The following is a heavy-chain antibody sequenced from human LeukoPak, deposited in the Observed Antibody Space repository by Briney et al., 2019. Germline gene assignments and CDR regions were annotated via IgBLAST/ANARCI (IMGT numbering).Heavy chain of an antibody. CDR2: IHTTGRT. CDR1: GGSISSYY. Sequence: PSETLSLTCTVSGGSISSYYWSWIRQPAGKGLEWIGRIHTTGRTNYNPSLKSRVTMSVDTSKNQFSLKLSSVTAADTAVYYCARGTEADGTFMFDFWGQGTLVTVSS. V-gene: IGHV4-4*07. CDR3: ARGTEADGTFMFDF. D-gene: IGHD5-24*01. J-gene: IGHJ4*02.